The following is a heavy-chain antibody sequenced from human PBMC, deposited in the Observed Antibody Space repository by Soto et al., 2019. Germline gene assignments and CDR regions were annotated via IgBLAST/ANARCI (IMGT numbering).Heavy chain of an antibody. CDR3: TSQGYSYGFVY. D-gene: IGHD5-18*01. V-gene: IGHV3-73*01. J-gene: IGHJ4*02. Sequence: GGSLRLSCAASGFTFSGSAMHWVRQASGKGLEWVGRIRSKANSYATAYAASVKGRFTISRDDSKNTAYLQVNSLKTEDTAMYYCTSQGYSYGFVYWGQGTLVTVSS. CDR1: GFTFSGSA. CDR2: IRSKANSYAT.